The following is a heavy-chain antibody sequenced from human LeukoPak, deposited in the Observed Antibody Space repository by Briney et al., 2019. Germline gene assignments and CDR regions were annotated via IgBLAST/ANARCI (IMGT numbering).Heavy chain of an antibody. D-gene: IGHD3-22*01. J-gene: IGHJ4*02. CDR3: ARDIPDSSGYYYRHFDY. CDR2: ISYDGSNK. CDR1: GFTFSSYP. V-gene: IGHV3-30-3*01. Sequence: GGSLRLSCAASGFTFSSYPMHCVRQAPGKWLERVAVISYDGSNKFYSDSVKGRFTISRDNSKSTLYLQMNSLRSEDTAIYYCARDIPDSSGYYYRHFDYWGQGTLVTVSS.